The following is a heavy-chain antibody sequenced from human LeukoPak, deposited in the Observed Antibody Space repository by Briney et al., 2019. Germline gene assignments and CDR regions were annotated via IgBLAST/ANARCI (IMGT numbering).Heavy chain of an antibody. CDR3: AKDGKDILACYYVDY. J-gene: IGHJ4*02. Sequence: GGSLRLSCAASGFTFSNYEMHWVRQAPGKGLEWVAFIRYDGSNKYYADSVKGRFTISRDNSKNTLYLQMNSLRAEDTAVYYCAKDGKDILACYYVDYWGQGTLVTVSS. V-gene: IGHV3-30*02. CDR1: GFTFSNYE. D-gene: IGHD3-9*01. CDR2: IRYDGSNK.